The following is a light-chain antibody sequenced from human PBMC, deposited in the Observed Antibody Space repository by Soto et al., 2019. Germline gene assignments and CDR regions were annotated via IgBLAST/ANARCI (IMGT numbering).Light chain of an antibody. CDR1: SSNIGSNY. CDR3: AAWDDILSGSV. Sequence: QPVLTQPPSASGTPGQRVTISCSGSSSNIGSNYVYWYQQLPGTAPKLLIYRNNQRPSGVPDRFSGSKSGTSASLAISGLRSEDEADYYCAAWDDILSGSVFGGGTQLTVL. J-gene: IGLJ7*01. V-gene: IGLV1-47*01. CDR2: RNN.